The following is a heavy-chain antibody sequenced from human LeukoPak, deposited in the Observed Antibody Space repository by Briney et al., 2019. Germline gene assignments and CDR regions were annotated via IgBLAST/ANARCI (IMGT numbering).Heavy chain of an antibody. D-gene: IGHD3-10*01. V-gene: IGHV3-23*01. CDR1: RLTFSSYA. CDR3: AKGYYGSGTPYYGMDV. Sequence: GGSLRLSCAASRLTFSSYAMSWVRQAPGKGLEWVSTISGSGGSTYYADSVKGRFTISRDNSKNTLHLQMNSLRAEDTAVYYCAKGYYGSGTPYYGMDVWGQGTTATVSS. CDR2: ISGSGGST. J-gene: IGHJ6*02.